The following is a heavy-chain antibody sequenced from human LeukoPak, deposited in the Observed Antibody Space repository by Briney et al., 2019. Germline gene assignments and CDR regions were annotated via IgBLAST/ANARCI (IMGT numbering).Heavy chain of an antibody. CDR2: INHSGST. Sequence: SETLSLTCAVYGGSFSGYYWSWIRQPPGKGLEWIGEINHSGSTNYNPSLKSRVTISVDTSKNQFSLKLSSVTAADTAVYYCARALSIVWFGAYFDYWGQGTLVTVSS. V-gene: IGHV4-34*01. D-gene: IGHD3-10*01. CDR1: GGSFSGYY. CDR3: ARALSIVWFGAYFDY. J-gene: IGHJ4*02.